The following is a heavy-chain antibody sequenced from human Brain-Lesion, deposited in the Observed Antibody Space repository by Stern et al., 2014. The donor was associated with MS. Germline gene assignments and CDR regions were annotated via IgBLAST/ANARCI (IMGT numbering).Heavy chain of an antibody. V-gene: IGHV4-61*02. CDR2: IYSSGST. CDR1: GDSISSGSFY. J-gene: IGHJ4*02. Sequence: QVQLVESGPGLVKPSQTLSLTCIVSGDSISSGSFYWNWIRQPAGKGLEWIGRIYSSGSTNHNPYLKSRVNISGDTSKNQFSLKVISMTAADTAVYYCARETGGYTYGDTDFFDYWGQGALVTVSS. CDR3: ARETGGYTYGDTDFFDY. D-gene: IGHD5-18*01.